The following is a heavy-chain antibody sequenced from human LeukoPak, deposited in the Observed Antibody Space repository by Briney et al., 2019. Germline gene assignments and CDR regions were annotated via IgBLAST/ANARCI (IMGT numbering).Heavy chain of an antibody. J-gene: IGHJ4*02. V-gene: IGHV3-20*04. D-gene: IGHD3-10*01. Sequence: GGSLRLSCAASGFTFDDYSMTWVRQAPGKGLEWVSGINWNGGSTGYADSVKGRFTISRDNAKNSLYLQMNSLRAEDTALYYCARVSVRGVLPPYFDYWGQGTLVTVSS. CDR3: ARVSVRGVLPPYFDY. CDR1: GFTFDDYS. CDR2: INWNGGST.